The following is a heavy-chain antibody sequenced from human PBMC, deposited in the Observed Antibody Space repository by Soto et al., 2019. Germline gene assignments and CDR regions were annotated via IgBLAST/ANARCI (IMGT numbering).Heavy chain of an antibody. J-gene: IGHJ4*02. Sequence: EVQLVESGGGLVQPGGSLRLSCAASGFTFSSYWMSWVRQAPGKGLEWVANIKQDGSEKYYVDSVKGRFTISRDNAKNSLYLQMTSLRAADTAVYYCARVESGESYGALTYYFDYWGQGTLVTVSS. V-gene: IGHV3-7*01. CDR1: GFTFSSYW. CDR3: ARVESGESYGALTYYFDY. D-gene: IGHD4-17*01. CDR2: IKQDGSEK.